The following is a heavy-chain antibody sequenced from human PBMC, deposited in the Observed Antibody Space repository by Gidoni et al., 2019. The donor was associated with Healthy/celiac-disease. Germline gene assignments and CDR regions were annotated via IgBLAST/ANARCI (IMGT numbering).Heavy chain of an antibody. Sequence: QVQLQQWGAGLLKPSEPLSLTCAVYAGSFSGYYWSWIRQPPGKGLEWIGEINHSGSTNYNPSLKRRVTISVDTSKNQFSLKLSSVTAADTAVYYCARGGHYGDYGQGYYFDYWGQGTLVTVSS. CDR1: AGSFSGYY. V-gene: IGHV4-34*01. CDR2: INHSGST. CDR3: ARGGHYGDYGQGYYFDY. J-gene: IGHJ4*02. D-gene: IGHD4-17*01.